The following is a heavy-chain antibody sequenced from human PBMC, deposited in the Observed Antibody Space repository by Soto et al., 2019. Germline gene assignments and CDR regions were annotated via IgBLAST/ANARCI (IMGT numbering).Heavy chain of an antibody. CDR1: GFTFSSYS. CDR3: ARDKWNVDTFFDY. J-gene: IGHJ4*02. Sequence: GGSLRLCCAAPGFTFSSYSMNWVRQAPGKGLEWVSYISSSSSTIYYADSVKGRFTISRDNAKNSLYLQMNSLRDEDTAVYYCARDKWNVDTFFDYWGQGTLVTVSS. CDR2: ISSSSSTI. V-gene: IGHV3-48*02. D-gene: IGHD5-18*01.